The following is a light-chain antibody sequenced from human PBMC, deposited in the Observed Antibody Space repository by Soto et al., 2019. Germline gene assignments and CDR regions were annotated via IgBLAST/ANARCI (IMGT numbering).Light chain of an antibody. CDR2: AVF. CDR1: QSISTY. Sequence: DIQMTQSPSSLSAYVGDRVTITCRASQSISTYLNWYQQKPGKAPKLLIYAVFTMQSGVPSRFSGSGSGTEFSLTISSLQPEDFATYYCQQTYTTPWTFGQGTKVEIK. CDR3: QQTYTTPWT. J-gene: IGKJ1*01. V-gene: IGKV1-39*01.